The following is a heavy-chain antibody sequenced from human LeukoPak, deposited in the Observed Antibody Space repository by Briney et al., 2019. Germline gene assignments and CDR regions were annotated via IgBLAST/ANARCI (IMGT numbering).Heavy chain of an antibody. CDR2: IIPIFGTA. CDR1: GGTFSSYA. V-gene: IGHV1-69*05. Sequence: SVKVSCKASGGTFSSYAISWVRQAPGQGLEWMGGIIPIFGTADYAQKFQGRVTITTDESTSTAYMELSSLRSEDTAVYYCARATPDRVATIHENYYYYMDVWGKGTTVTVSS. CDR3: ARATPDRVATIHENYYYYMDV. D-gene: IGHD5-12*01. J-gene: IGHJ6*03.